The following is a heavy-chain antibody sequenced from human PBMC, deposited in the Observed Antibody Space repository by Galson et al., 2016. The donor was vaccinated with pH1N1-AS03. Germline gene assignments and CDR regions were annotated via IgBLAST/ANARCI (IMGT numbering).Heavy chain of an antibody. J-gene: IGHJ6*02. Sequence: SLRLSCAASGFTFDDYPMHWVRQVPGKSLERVSLISADGGSTYYADSVKGRFTISRDNSKNSLFLQMSSLRTEDTALYYCAKGNLRSYSYYYGMDVWGQGTTVTVSS. V-gene: IGHV3-43*02. CDR3: AKGNLRSYSYYYGMDV. CDR1: GFTFDDYP. CDR2: ISADGGST. D-gene: IGHD1-26*01.